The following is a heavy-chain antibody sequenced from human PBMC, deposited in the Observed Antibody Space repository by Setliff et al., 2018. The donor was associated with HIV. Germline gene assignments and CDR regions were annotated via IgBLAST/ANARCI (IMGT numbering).Heavy chain of an antibody. J-gene: IGHJ4*02. V-gene: IGHV4-34*01. CDR1: GGSFSGYY. CDR3: ATQDYCSSTSCKDFDY. Sequence: SETLSLTCAVYGGSFSGYYWSWIRQPPGKGLEWIGEINHSGSTNYNLSLKSRVTISVDTSKNQFSLKLSSVTAADTAVYYCATQDYCSSTSCKDFDYWGQGTLVTVSS. D-gene: IGHD2-2*01. CDR2: INHSGST.